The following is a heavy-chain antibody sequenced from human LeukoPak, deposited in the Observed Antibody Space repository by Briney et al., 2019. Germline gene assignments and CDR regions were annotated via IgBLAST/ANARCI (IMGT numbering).Heavy chain of an antibody. CDR3: ARSIRPNYYDSSGYSGLDY. J-gene: IGHJ4*02. CDR2: ISAYNGNT. CDR1: GYTFTSYG. V-gene: IGHV1-18*01. Sequence: GASVKVSCKASGYTFTSYGISWVRQAPGQGLEGMGWISAYNGNTNYAQKLQGRVTMTTDTSTSTAYMELTSLTPDDTAVYYCARSIRPNYYDSSGYSGLDYWGQGTLVTVSS. D-gene: IGHD3-22*01.